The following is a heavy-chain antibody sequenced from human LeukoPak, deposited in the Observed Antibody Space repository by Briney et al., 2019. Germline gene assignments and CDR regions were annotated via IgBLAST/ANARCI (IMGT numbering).Heavy chain of an antibody. Sequence: GASVKVSCKASGYTFTSYYMHWVRQAPGQGLEWMGIINPSGGSTSYAQKFQGRVTITTDESTSTAYMELSSLRSEDTAVYYCARAGPLGYCTNGVCPRSNKPFDYWGQGTLVTVSS. CDR3: ARAGPLGYCTNGVCPRSNKPFDY. CDR1: GYTFTSYY. D-gene: IGHD2-8*01. J-gene: IGHJ4*02. V-gene: IGHV1-46*01. CDR2: INPSGGST.